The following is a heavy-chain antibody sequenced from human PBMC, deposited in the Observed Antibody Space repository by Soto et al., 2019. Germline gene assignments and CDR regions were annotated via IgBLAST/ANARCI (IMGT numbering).Heavy chain of an antibody. CDR1: GYTFTSYW. J-gene: IGHJ4*02. Sequence: GESLKISCKGSGYTFTSYWISWVRQMPGKGLEWMGRIDASDSYSTYSPPFQGHVTISADKSISTAYLQWSSLKASDTAIYYCAGHEPLIVGNPSQDRFCRWGQRTQGTVS. CDR2: IDASDSYS. V-gene: IGHV5-10-1*01. D-gene: IGHD2-15*01. CDR3: AGHEPLIVGNPSQDRFCR.